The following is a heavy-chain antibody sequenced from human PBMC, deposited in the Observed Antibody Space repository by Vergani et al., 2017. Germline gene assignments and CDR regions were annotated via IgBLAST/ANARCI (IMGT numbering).Heavy chain of an antibody. J-gene: IGHJ4*02. Sequence: QLQLQESGPGLVKPSETLSLTCTVSGGSISSSSYYWGWIRQPPGKGLEWIGSIYYSGSTYYNPSLKSRVTISVDTSKNQFSLKLSSVTAADTAVYYCARGLFYCGSTSCYNPFDYWGQGTLVTVSS. CDR1: GGSISSSSYY. V-gene: IGHV4-39*01. CDR2: IYYSGST. CDR3: ARGLFYCGSTSCYNPFDY. D-gene: IGHD2-2*02.